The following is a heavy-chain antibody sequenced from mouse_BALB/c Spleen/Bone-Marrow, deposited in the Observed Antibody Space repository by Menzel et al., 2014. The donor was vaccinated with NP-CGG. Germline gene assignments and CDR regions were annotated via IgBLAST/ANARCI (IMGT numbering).Heavy chain of an antibody. CDR1: GYTFTSYV. J-gene: IGHJ4*01. V-gene: IGHV1-14*01. D-gene: IGHD2-1*01. CDR2: INPNNDGS. Sequence: VQLKESGPELVKPGASVKMSCKASGYTFTSYVMHWVKQKPGQGLEWIGYINPNNDGSKYNEKFKGKATLTSDKSSSTAYMELSSLTSEDSAVYCCARGKTYAMDYWGQGTSVTVSS. CDR3: ARGKTYAMDY.